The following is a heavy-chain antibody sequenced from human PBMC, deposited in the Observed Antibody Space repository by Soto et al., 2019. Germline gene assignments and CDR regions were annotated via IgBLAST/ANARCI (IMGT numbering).Heavy chain of an antibody. Sequence: ASVKVSCKASGYTFTSYGISWVRQAPGQGLEWMGWISAYNGNTNYAQKLQGRVTMTTDTSTSTAYMELRSLRSDDTAVYYCATARRARRWGVIEQLAYYGMDVWGQGTTVIVSS. CDR3: ATARRARRWGVIEQLAYYGMDV. CDR2: ISAYNGNT. J-gene: IGHJ6*02. CDR1: GYTFTSYG. D-gene: IGHD6-6*01. V-gene: IGHV1-18*04.